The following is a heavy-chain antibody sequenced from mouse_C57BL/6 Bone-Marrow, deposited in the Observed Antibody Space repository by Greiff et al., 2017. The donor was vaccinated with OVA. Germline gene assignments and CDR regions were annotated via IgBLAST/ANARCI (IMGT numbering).Heavy chain of an antibody. V-gene: IGHV1-52*01. CDR1: GYTFTSYW. CDR2: IDPSDSET. J-gene: IGHJ2*01. Sequence: QVQLQQPGAELVRPGSSVKLSCKASGYTFTSYWMHWVKQRPIQGLEWIGNIDPSDSETHYNQKFKDKATLTVDKSSSTAYMQLSSLTSEDSAVYYCARVGITTVWDYWGQGTTLTVSS. D-gene: IGHD1-1*01. CDR3: ARVGITTVWDY.